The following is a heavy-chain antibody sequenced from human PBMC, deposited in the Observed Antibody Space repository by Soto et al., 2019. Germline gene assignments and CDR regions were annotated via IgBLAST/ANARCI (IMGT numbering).Heavy chain of an antibody. Sequence: SETLSLTCTVSGGSISSYYWSWIRQPPGKGLEWIGYIYYSGSTNYNPSLKSRFTIPVDTSKNRFSLKLSSVTAADTAVYYCAREARHDYGDYVDWFDPWGQGTLVTVSS. CDR2: IYYSGST. CDR3: AREARHDYGDYVDWFDP. CDR1: GGSISSYY. V-gene: IGHV4-59*01. J-gene: IGHJ5*02. D-gene: IGHD4-17*01.